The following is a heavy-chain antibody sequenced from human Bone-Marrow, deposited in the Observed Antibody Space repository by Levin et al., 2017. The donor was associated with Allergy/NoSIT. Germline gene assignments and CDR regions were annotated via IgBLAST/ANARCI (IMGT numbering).Heavy chain of an antibody. CDR1: GFSFSSFA. D-gene: IGHD3-10*01. CDR2: ISYDGKKT. V-gene: IGHV3-30*04. J-gene: IGHJ5*02. CDR3: ARDRYGSGSYYGNYFDP. Sequence: LSLTCAASGFSFSSFAMHWLRQAPGKGLEWVAVISYDGKKTYYADSVKGRFTFSRDNSNNTAFLEMNNLRSEDTAVYFCARDRYGSGSYYGNYFDPWGQGTLVTVSS.